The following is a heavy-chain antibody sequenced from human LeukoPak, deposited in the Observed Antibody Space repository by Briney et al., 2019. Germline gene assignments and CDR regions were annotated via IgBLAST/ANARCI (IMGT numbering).Heavy chain of an antibody. CDR2: ISAYNGNT. J-gene: IGHJ4*02. V-gene: IGHV1-18*01. D-gene: IGHD3-10*01. CDR3: ARDRPITMVRGVIMALDY. Sequence: ASVKVSCKASGYTFTCYGISWVRQAPGQGLEWMGWISAYNGNTNYAQKLQGRVTMTTDTSTSTAYMELRSLRSDDTAVYYCARDRPITMVRGVIMALDYWGQGTLVTVSS. CDR1: GYTFTCYG.